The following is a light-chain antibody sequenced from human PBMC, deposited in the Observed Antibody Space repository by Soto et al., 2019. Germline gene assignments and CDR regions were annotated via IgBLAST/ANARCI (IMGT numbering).Light chain of an antibody. CDR1: QSVSSSY. J-gene: IGKJ4*01. Sequence: EIVLSLSPCTRALSPGERAPISSRASQSVSSSYLAWYQQKPGQAPRLLIYGASSRATGIPDRFSGSGSGTDFTLTISRLEPEDFAVYYCQQFSSYPLTFGGGTKVDI. V-gene: IGKV3-20*01. CDR2: GAS. CDR3: QQFSSYPLT.